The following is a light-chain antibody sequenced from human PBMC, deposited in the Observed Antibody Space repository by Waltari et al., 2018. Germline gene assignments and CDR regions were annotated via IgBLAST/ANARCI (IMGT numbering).Light chain of an antibody. J-gene: IGLJ3*02. CDR3: QTWGTGIRV. Sequence: QVVLTQSPYASASLGASVKLTCTLSGGHSGYAIAWHQQQPEKGPRYLMKLNSGGRHTKGDGVPDRFSGSSAGAERYLTISSRQSEDEADYDCQTWGTGIRVFGGGTRLTVL. V-gene: IGLV4-69*01. CDR2: LNSGGRH. CDR1: GGHSGYA.